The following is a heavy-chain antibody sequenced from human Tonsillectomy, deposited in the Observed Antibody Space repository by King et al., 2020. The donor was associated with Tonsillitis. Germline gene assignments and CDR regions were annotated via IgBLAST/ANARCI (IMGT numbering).Heavy chain of an antibody. CDR2: IIPIFVTA. CDR1: GGTFSTYA. CDR3: AGSGTYHDAFDI. Sequence: HVQLVESGAEVKKPGSSVKVSCKASGGTFSTYAINWVRQAPGQGLEWMGGIIPIFVTANYAQDFQDKVTITADESTSTAYMELSSLRSEDTAVYYCAGSGTYHDAFDIWGQGTMVTVSS. J-gene: IGHJ3*02. D-gene: IGHD3-10*01. V-gene: IGHV1-69*01.